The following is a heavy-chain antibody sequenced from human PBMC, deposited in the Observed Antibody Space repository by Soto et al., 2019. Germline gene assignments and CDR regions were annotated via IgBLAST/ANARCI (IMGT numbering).Heavy chain of an antibody. D-gene: IGHD2-21*01. Sequence: PTGKGLEWIGYIYYSESTNYNPSLKSRVTMSVDTSKNPFSLKLSSVTAADTAVYYCARVWGYYFDYWGQGTLVTVSS. V-gene: IGHV4-59*01. CDR2: IYYSEST. J-gene: IGHJ4*02. CDR3: ARVWGYYFDY.